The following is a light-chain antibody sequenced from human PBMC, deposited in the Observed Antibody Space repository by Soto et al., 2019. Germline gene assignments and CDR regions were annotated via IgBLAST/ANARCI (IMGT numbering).Light chain of an antibody. V-gene: IGKV3-15*01. CDR1: QSVSNN. CDR2: DVS. CDR3: QQYNNWPLT. J-gene: IGKJ4*01. Sequence: EIVMTQSPATLSVSPGDSATLSCRASQSVSNNLAWYHQKPGQAPRLLIYDVSNRATGIPARFSGSGSGTEFTLTISSLQSEDFAVYYCQQYNNWPLTFGGGTKVDIK.